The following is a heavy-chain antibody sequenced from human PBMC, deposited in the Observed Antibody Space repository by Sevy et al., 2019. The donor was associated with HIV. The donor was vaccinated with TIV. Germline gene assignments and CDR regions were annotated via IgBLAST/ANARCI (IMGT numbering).Heavy chain of an antibody. CDR3: ARAAAEYYYGMDV. J-gene: IGHJ6*02. CDR2: IYYSGMT. CDR1: GVSISGYY. D-gene: IGHD6-25*01. Sequence: SETLSLTCTVSGVSISGYYWSWIRQSPGKGLEWIGYIYYSGMTNYNPSLKSRVTISDDTSKNQFSPKLNSVTAADTAVYYCARAAAEYYYGMDVWGQGTKVTVSS. V-gene: IGHV4-59*01.